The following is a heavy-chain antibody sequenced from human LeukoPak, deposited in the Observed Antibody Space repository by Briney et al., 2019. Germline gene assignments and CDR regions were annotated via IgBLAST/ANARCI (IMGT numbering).Heavy chain of an antibody. J-gene: IGHJ4*02. CDR3: ARLRDNWEDY. V-gene: IGHV5-51*01. CDR2: IYPGDSDT. Sequence: GESLKISCKGSGYTFTSYWIVWVRQMPGKGLEWMGIIYPGDSDTRYNPSFQGQFTISADKSISSAYLQWNSLKASDTAMYYCARLRDNWEDYWGQGTLVTVSS. CDR1: GYTFTSYW. D-gene: IGHD1-20*01.